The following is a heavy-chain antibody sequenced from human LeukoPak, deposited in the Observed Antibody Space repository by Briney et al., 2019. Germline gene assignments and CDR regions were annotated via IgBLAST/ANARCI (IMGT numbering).Heavy chain of an antibody. CDR2: IYHSGST. CDR1: GYSISSGYY. CDR3: ARGVVVTFDY. D-gene: IGHD3-22*01. Sequence: SSETLSLTCAVSGYSISSGYYWGWIRQPPGKGLEWIGSIYHSGSTYYNPSLKSRVTISVDTSKNQFSLKLSSVTAADTAVYYCARGVVVTFDYWGQGTLVTVSS. V-gene: IGHV4-38-2*01. J-gene: IGHJ4*02.